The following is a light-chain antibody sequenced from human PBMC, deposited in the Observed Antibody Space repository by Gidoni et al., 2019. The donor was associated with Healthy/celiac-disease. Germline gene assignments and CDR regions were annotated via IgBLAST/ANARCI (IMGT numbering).Light chain of an antibody. CDR1: QSISSW. V-gene: IGKV1-5*03. CDR3: QQYNSYSPLT. J-gene: IGKJ4*01. Sequence: DIQMTQSPSTLSASVGDRVTITCRASQSISSWLAWYQQKPGKAPKLLIDKASSLESGVPSRFSGSGSGTEFTLTISSLQPDDFATYYCQQYNSYSPLTFGGGTKVEIE. CDR2: KAS.